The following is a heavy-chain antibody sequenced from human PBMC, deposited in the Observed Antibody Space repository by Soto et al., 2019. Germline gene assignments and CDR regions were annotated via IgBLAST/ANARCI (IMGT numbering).Heavy chain of an antibody. CDR1: GFTFSSYG. CDR2: IWYDGSNK. D-gene: IGHD7-27*01. J-gene: IGHJ6*02. Sequence: QVQLVESGGGVVQPGRSLRLSCAASGFTFSSYGMHWVRQAPGKGLEWVAVIWYDGSNKYYADSVKGRFTISRDNSKNTLYLQMNSLRAEDTAVYYCAVSGDYYYGMDVWSQGTTVTVSS. CDR3: AVSGDYYYGMDV. V-gene: IGHV3-33*01.